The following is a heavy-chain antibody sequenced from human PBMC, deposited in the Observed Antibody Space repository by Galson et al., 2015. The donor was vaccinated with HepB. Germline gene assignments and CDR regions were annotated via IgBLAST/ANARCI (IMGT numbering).Heavy chain of an antibody. Sequence: QSGAEVKKPGESLRISCKGSGYSFTSYWISWVRQMPGKGLEWMGRIDPSDSYTNYSPSFQGHVTISADKSISTAYLQWSSLKASDTAMYYCARHQPILYDILTGFTPPDYWGQGTLVTVSS. CDR2: IDPSDSYT. V-gene: IGHV5-10-1*01. D-gene: IGHD3-9*01. J-gene: IGHJ4*02. CDR1: GYSFTSYW. CDR3: ARHQPILYDILTGFTPPDY.